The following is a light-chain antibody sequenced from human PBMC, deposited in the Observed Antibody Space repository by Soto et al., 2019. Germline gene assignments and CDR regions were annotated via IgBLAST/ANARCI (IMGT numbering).Light chain of an antibody. CDR1: QSLNSR. J-gene: IGKJ1*01. V-gene: IGKV1-5*01. Sequence: DIQLTQSPSTLSAPVGDRVTLTCRASQSLNSRLAWYQQRPGKAPKLLIYDASTLESGVPSRFSGSGSGTEFTLTINNLQPDDLATYICQQYKSYSTFGRGTKVDIK. CDR2: DAS. CDR3: QQYKSYST.